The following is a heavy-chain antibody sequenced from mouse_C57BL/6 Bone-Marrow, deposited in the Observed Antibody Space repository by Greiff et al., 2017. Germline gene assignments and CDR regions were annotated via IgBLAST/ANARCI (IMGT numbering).Heavy chain of an antibody. J-gene: IGHJ1*03. CDR1: GYTFTSYW. V-gene: IGHV1-72*01. CDR2: IDPNSGGT. D-gene: IGHD1-1*01. CDR3: ARPPFITTVVNWYFDV. Sequence: VQLQQSGAELVKPGASVKLSCKASGYTFTSYWMHWVKQRPGRGLEWIGRIDPNSGGTKYNEKFKSKATLTVDKPSSTAYMQLSSLTSEDSAVXYCARPPFITTVVNWYFDVWGTGTTVTVSS.